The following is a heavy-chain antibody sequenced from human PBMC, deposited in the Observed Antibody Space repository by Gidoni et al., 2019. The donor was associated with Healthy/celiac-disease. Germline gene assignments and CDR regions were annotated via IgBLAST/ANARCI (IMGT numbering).Heavy chain of an antibody. V-gene: IGHV4-4*02. Sequence: QVQLQESGPGLVKPSGTLSLTCAVSGGSISSSNWWIWVRQPPGTGLEWIGEIYHSGSTNYNPSLKSRVTISVDKSKNQFSLKLSSVTAADTAVYYCATYYYDSSGYYYLGYWGQGTLVTVSS. J-gene: IGHJ4*02. CDR1: GGSISSSNW. CDR3: ATYYYDSSGYYYLGY. CDR2: IYHSGST. D-gene: IGHD3-22*01.